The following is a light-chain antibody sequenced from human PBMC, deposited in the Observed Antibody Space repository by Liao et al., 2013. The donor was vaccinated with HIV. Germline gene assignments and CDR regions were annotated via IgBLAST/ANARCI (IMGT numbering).Light chain of an antibody. J-gene: IGLJ1*01. Sequence: SYELTQPPSMSASPGQTVSITCSGDQLSSKSISWFQQKEGQSPVAVMFQTTSRPSEIPERFSGSNSGNTATLTISRVEAGDEADYYCQVWDSSSDHYVFGIGTKVTVL. CDR1: QLSSKS. CDR2: QTT. CDR3: QVWDSSSDHYV. V-gene: IGLV3-1*01.